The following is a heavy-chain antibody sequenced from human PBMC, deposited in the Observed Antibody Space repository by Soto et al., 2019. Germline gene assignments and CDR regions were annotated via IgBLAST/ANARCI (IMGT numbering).Heavy chain of an antibody. Sequence: GGSLRLSCVASGFTFSSYWMNWVRQFPGKGLEWVANIKQDGSEINYVDSVKGRFTVSRDNVKNSLHLQMNSLRAEDTAVYYCAKDMTGAHWFDPWGQGNLVTVSS. D-gene: IGHD3-10*01. J-gene: IGHJ5*02. V-gene: IGHV3-7*01. CDR3: AKDMTGAHWFDP. CDR2: IKQDGSEI. CDR1: GFTFSSYW.